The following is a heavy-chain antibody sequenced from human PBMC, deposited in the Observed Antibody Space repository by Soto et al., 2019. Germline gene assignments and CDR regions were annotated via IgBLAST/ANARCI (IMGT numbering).Heavy chain of an antibody. CDR3: ASRYDYIWGSYRSTIDAFDI. D-gene: IGHD3-16*02. CDR1: GFTFSSYS. Sequence: GGSLRLSCAASGFTFSSYSMNWVRQAPGKGLEWVSSISSSSSYIYYADSVKGRFTISRDNAKNSLYLQMNSLRAEDTAVYYCASRYDYIWGSYRSTIDAFDIWGQGTMVTVSS. V-gene: IGHV3-21*01. CDR2: ISSSSSYI. J-gene: IGHJ3*02.